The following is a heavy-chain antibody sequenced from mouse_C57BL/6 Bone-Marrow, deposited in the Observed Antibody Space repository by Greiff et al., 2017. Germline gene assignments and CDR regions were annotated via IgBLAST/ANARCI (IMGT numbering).Heavy chain of an antibody. V-gene: IGHV3-6*01. J-gene: IGHJ4*01. CDR3: ARGRFMDY. CDR2: ISYDGSN. Sequence: EVQLVESGPGLVKPSQSLSLTCSVTGYSITSGYYWNWIRQFPGNKLEWMGYISYDGSNNYNPSLKNRISITRDTSKNQFFLKLNSVTTEDTATYYCARGRFMDYWGQGTSVTVSS. CDR1: GYSITSGYY.